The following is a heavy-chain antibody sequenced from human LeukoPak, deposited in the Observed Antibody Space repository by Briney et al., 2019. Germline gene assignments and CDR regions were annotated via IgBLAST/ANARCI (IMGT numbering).Heavy chain of an antibody. CDR1: GYTFTGYY. J-gene: IGHJ4*02. V-gene: IGHV1-2*02. CDR3: ASKRRYCSGGSCPRGIDY. Sequence: GASVKVSCKASGYTFTGYYMHWVRQAPGQGLEWMGWINPNSGGTNYAQKFQGRVTMTRDTSISTAYMELSRLRSDDTAVYYCASKRRYCSGGSCPRGIDYWGQGTLVTVSS. D-gene: IGHD2-15*01. CDR2: INPNSGGT.